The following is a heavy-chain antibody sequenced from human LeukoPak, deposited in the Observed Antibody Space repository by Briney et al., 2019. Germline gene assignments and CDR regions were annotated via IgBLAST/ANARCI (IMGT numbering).Heavy chain of an antibody. J-gene: IGHJ4*02. D-gene: IGHD3-9*01. V-gene: IGHV4-34*01. CDR2: INHSGST. CDR3: ARVIKIRYFDWLLSNYFDY. Sequence: SETLSLTCAVYGGSFSGYYWSWIRQPPGKGLEWIGEINHSGSTNYNPSLKSRVTISVDTSKNQFSLKLSSVTAADTAVYYCARVIKIRYFDWLLSNYFDYWGQGTLVTVSS. CDR1: GGSFSGYY.